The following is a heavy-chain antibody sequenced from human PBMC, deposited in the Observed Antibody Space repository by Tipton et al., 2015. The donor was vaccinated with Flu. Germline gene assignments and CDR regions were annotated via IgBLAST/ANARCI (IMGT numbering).Heavy chain of an antibody. CDR3: ARLRSGMIDY. Sequence: LRLSCTVSGGSINSFYWSWIRQPPGRGLEYIGDIFYTGSTTYNPALKSRVTISVDTSKNQFSLKVTSVTAADTALYFCARLRSGMIDYWGQGTLVTVSS. D-gene: IGHD1-26*01. CDR1: GGSINSFY. V-gene: IGHV4-59*08. CDR2: IFYTGST. J-gene: IGHJ4*02.